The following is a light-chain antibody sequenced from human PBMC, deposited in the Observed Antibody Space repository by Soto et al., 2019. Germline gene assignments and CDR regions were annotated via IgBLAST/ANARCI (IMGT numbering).Light chain of an antibody. CDR3: ASWDDSLSVWV. CDR1: TPNIGGNV. J-gene: IGLJ2*01. V-gene: IGLV1-44*01. Sequence: QSVLTQSPSASGTPGQRVTISCSGSTPNIGGNVVDWFQQFPGAAPKLLIYSDNQRPSGVPDRFSGSRSGTSASLAISGLQSEDEADYYCASWDDSLSVWVFGGGTQLTVL. CDR2: SDN.